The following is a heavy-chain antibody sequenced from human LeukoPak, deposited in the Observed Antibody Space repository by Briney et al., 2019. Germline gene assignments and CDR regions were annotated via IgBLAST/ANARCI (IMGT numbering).Heavy chain of an antibody. CDR3: ARTPRTNYMDV. CDR1: GGSISSYY. D-gene: IGHD1/OR15-1a*01. CDR2: IYYSGST. V-gene: IGHV4-59*01. Sequence: PSETLSLTCTVSGGSISSYYWSWIRQPPGKGLEWIGYIYYSGSTNYNPSLKSRVTISVDTSKNQFSLKLSSVTAADTAVYYCARTPRTNYMDVWGKGTTVTVSS. J-gene: IGHJ6*03.